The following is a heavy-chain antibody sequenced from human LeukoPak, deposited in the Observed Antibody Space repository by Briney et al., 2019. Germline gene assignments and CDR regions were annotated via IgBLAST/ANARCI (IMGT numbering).Heavy chain of an antibody. CDR2: IYYSGST. D-gene: IGHD5-24*01. CDR3: ARSRDGYNPGSFDY. V-gene: IGHV4-39*07. Sequence: NASETLSLTCTVSGGSISSSSYYWGWIRQPPGKGLEWIGSIYYSGSTYYNPSLKSRVTVSVDTSKNQFSLKLSSVTAADTAVYYCARSRDGYNPGSFDYWGQGTLVTVSS. CDR1: GGSISSSSYY. J-gene: IGHJ4*02.